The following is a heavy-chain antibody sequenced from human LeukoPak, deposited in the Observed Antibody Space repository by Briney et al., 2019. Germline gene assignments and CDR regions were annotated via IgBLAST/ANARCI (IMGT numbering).Heavy chain of an antibody. CDR3: ARDSDYYDSSGYYYVGRGFDY. CDR1: GFTFSSYA. CDR2: ISYDGSNK. Sequence: GGSLRLSCAASGFTFSSYAMHWVRQAPGKGLEWVAVISYDGSNKYYADSVKGRFTISRDNSKNTLYLQMNSLRAEDTAVYYCARDSDYYDSSGYYYVGRGFDYWGQGTLVTVSS. J-gene: IGHJ4*02. D-gene: IGHD3-22*01. V-gene: IGHV3-30*04.